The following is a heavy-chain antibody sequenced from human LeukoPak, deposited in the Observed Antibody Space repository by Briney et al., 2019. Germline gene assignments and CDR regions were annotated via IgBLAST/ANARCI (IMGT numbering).Heavy chain of an antibody. D-gene: IGHD1-26*01. Sequence: ASVKVSCKASGYTFTGYYMHWVRQAPGQGLEWMGWINPNSGDTNYAQKFQGRVTMTRDTSISTAYMELSGLTSDDTAVYYCASLKTSGSSEFDYWGQGTLVTVSS. CDR3: ASLKTSGSSEFDY. CDR1: GYTFTGYY. CDR2: INPNSGDT. J-gene: IGHJ4*02. V-gene: IGHV1-2*02.